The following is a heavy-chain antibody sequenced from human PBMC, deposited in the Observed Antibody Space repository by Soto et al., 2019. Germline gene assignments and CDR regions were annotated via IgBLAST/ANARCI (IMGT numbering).Heavy chain of an antibody. J-gene: IGHJ6*02. V-gene: IGHV1-2*07. CDR2: INPESGST. D-gene: IGHD6-19*01. CDR3: ARGRGGVAGFRGPYFAMDV. CDR1: GYTFTAYY. Sequence: QGQLVQSGAEVKKPGASVKVSCKTSGYTFTAYYLEWVRQAPGEGLEWMGWINPESGSTRYAHKCQGRVTITRDTPISTTYMELSRLSPDDTATYDCARGRGGVAGFRGPYFAMDVWGQGTTVTVSS.